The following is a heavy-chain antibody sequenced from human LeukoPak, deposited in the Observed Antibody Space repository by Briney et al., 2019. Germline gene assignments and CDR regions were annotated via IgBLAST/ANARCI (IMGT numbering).Heavy chain of an antibody. CDR2: ISGSGGST. Sequence: PGGSLRLSCAASGFTFSSYAMSWVRQAPGKGLEWVSAISGSGGSTYYADSMKGRFTISRDNSKNTLYLQMNSLRAEDTAVYYCAKGDGWSLYYFDYWGQGTPVTVSS. J-gene: IGHJ4*02. V-gene: IGHV3-23*01. D-gene: IGHD6-19*01. CDR1: GFTFSSYA. CDR3: AKGDGWSLYYFDY.